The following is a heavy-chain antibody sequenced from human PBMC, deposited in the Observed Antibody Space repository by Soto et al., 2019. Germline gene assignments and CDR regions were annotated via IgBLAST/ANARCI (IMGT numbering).Heavy chain of an antibody. CDR2: LSSGSSYI. CDR1: GCTFSNQR. V-gene: IGHV3-21*06. J-gene: IGHJ4*02. CDR3: ARDSAWRGNYYGQLPYFDY. Sequence: RHPCTSSGCTFSNQRKHCCRQPPGKGLEWVASLSSGSSYIYYADSGKGRFTIYRDNGRSSLYLRMNSLRAEDTALYYCARDSAWRGNYYGQLPYFDYWGQGT. D-gene: IGHD3-10*01.